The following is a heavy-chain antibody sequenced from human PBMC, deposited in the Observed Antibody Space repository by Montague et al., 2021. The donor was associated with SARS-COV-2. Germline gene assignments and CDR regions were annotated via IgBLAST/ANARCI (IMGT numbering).Heavy chain of an antibody. J-gene: IGHJ3*02. CDR3: VREKAGGLRNVFDI. CDR2: IYHSGTT. Sequence: SETLSLTCTVSGFSIGSGDYWGWIRQPPGKGLEWIGSIYHSGTTYYNPSLQSRLTMSIDTSTNQFSLRLASVTAADTAVSFCVREKAGGLRNVFDIWSQGTTVTVSS. CDR1: GFSIGSGDY. V-gene: IGHV4-38-2*02.